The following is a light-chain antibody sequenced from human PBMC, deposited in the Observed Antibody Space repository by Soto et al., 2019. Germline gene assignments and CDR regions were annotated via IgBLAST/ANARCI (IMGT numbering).Light chain of an antibody. CDR1: SSDVGGYKY. V-gene: IGLV2-14*01. J-gene: IGLJ2*01. CDR2: EVS. Sequence: QSALTQPASVSGSPGQSITISCTGSSSDVGGYKYVSWYQQHPGKAPKLMIYEVSNRPSGVSNRFSGSKSGNTASLTISGLKEEDEVFYNCTSYTSSNPRLFGGGTKLTVL. CDR3: TSYTSSNPRL.